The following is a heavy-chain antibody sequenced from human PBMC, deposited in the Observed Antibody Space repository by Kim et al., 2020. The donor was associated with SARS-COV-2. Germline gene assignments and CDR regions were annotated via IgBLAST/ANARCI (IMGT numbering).Heavy chain of an antibody. CDR1: GGSISSYY. CDR3: AREKGLDGYNNFDY. J-gene: IGHJ4*01. D-gene: IGHD5-12*01. V-gene: IGHV4-59*01. Sequence: SETLSLTCTVSGGSISSYYWSWIRQPPGKGLEWIGYIYYSGSTNYNPSLKSRVTISVDTSKNQFSLKLSSVTAADTAVYYCAREKGLDGYNNFDYWGQEPWSPSPQ. CDR2: IYYSGST.